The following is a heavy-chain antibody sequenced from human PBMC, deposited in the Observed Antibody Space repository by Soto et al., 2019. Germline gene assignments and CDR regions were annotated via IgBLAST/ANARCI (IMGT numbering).Heavy chain of an antibody. V-gene: IGHV3-23*01. CDR1: GFTFSSYA. J-gene: IGHJ5*02. D-gene: IGHD3-3*01. Sequence: SLRLSSAAAGFTFSSYAMSWGPQAPGKGLEWVSAISGSGGSTYYADSVKGRFTISRDNSKNTLYLQMNGLRAEDTAVYYFAKGWSNWFAPWVKGTLVP. CDR2: ISGSGGST. CDR3: AKGWSNWFAP.